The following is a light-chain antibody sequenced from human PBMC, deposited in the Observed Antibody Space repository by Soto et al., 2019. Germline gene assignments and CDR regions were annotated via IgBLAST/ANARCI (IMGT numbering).Light chain of an antibody. CDR2: AAS. CDR1: QCIRHD. V-gene: IGKV1-17*01. J-gene: IGKJ1*01. CDR3: LQHNSYPRT. Sequence: DIQMTQSPSSLSASVGDRVTITCRASQCIRHDLGWYQQKPGKAPKRLIYAASSLQSGVQSRFSGSGSGTEFTLTISSLQPEEFATYDCLQHNSYPRTLGQGTKVEIK.